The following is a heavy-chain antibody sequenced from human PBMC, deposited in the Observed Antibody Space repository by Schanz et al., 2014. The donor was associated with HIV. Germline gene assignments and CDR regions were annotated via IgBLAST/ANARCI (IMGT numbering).Heavy chain of an antibody. Sequence: QVQLVESGGGVVQPGRSLRLSCAASGFTFSNFAMHWVRQAPGKGLEWAAVIWYDGSYKYYADSVKGRFTVSRDNSKNTLYLQMNNLRAEDTAVYFCAKASVTDYCDYWGQGTLVTVSS. CDR1: GFTFSNFA. CDR3: AKASVTDYCDY. D-gene: IGHD4-17*01. CDR2: IWYDGSYK. J-gene: IGHJ4*02. V-gene: IGHV3-33*06.